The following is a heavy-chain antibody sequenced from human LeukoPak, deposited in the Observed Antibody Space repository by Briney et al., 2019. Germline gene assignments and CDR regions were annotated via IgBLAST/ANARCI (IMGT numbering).Heavy chain of an antibody. V-gene: IGHV4-38-2*02. CDR2: IYHSGST. CDR1: GYSISSGYY. Sequence: SETLSLTCTVSGYSISSGYYWGWIRQPPGKGLEWIGSIYHSGSTYYNPSLKSRVTISVDTSKNQFSLKLSSVTAADTAVYYCARVPTVTFFDYWGQGTLVTVSS. J-gene: IGHJ4*02. D-gene: IGHD4-17*01. CDR3: ARVPTVTFFDY.